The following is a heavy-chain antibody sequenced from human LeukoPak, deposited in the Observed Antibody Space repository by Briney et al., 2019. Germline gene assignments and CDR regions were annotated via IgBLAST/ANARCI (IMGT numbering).Heavy chain of an antibody. D-gene: IGHD3-10*01. CDR1: GFIFRNYA. V-gene: IGHV3-30*04. J-gene: IGHJ4*02. Sequence: GGSLRLSCGASGFIFRNYAMSWVRQAPGKGLEWVAVISYDGSNKYYADSVKGRFTISRDNSKNTLYLQMNSLRAEDTAVYYCARDRYYGSGSYPGGYWGQGTLVTVSS. CDR3: ARDRYYGSGSYPGGY. CDR2: ISYDGSNK.